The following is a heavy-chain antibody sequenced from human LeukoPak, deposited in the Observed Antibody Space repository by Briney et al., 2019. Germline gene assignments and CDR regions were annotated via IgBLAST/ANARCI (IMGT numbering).Heavy chain of an antibody. CDR2: ISSGSESST. CDR3: TRDRIGGGSYPLDY. CDR1: GFTFSSYS. D-gene: IGHD1-26*01. V-gene: IGHV3-48*01. Sequence: GGSLRLSCAASGFTFSSYSMNWVRQVPGKGLEWVSYISSGSESSTYYADSVKGRFTISRDNAKNTLYLQMNSLRAEDTAVYYCTRDRIGGGSYPLDYWGQGTLVTVSS. J-gene: IGHJ4*02.